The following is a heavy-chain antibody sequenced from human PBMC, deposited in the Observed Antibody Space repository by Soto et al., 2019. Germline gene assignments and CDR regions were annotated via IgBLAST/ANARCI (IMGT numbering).Heavy chain of an antibody. CDR3: AAPPLLYDYSNYGNWFDP. CDR1: GGSISSSSYY. Sequence: SETLSLTCTVSGGSISSSSYYWGWIRQPPGKGLEWIGSIYYSGSTYYNPSLKSRVTISVDTSKNQFSLKLSSVTAADTAVYYCAAPPLLYDYSNYGNWFDPWGQGTLVTVSS. V-gene: IGHV4-39*01. J-gene: IGHJ5*02. CDR2: IYYSGST. D-gene: IGHD4-4*01.